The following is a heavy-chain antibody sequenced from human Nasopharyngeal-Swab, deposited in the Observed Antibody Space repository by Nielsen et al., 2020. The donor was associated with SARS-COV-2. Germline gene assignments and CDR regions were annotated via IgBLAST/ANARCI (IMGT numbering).Heavy chain of an antibody. V-gene: IGHV1-69*10. CDR1: GGTFSSYG. CDR3: ARGGWLRKDYYYSYYYMDV. CDR2: IIPILPIT. D-gene: IGHD5-24*01. J-gene: IGHJ6*03. Sequence: SVKVSCKTSGGTFSSYGISWLRQAPGQGLEWMGGIIPILPITNYAQKFQDRVTITADKSTSTAYMELSSLRSEDTAAYYCARGGWLRKDYYYSYYYMDVWGKGTTVTVSS.